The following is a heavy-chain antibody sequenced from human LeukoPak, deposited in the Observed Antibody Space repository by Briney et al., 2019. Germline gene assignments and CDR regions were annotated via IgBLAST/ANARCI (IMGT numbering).Heavy chain of an antibody. CDR3: ARAYGDYWIGYYYYYMDV. J-gene: IGHJ6*03. CDR2: ISYDGGNK. Sequence: GGSLRLSCAASGFTFSSYAMHWVRQAPGKGLEWVALISYDGGNKYYADSVKGRFTISRDNSKNTLYLQMNSLRAEDTAVYYCARAYGDYWIGYYYYYMDVWGKGTTVTVSS. V-gene: IGHV3-30*04. CDR1: GFTFSSYA. D-gene: IGHD4-17*01.